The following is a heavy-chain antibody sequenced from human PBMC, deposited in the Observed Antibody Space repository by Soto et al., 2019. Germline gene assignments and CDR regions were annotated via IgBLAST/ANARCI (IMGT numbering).Heavy chain of an antibody. D-gene: IGHD6-19*01. Sequence: GASVKVSCKASGYTFTSYGISWVRQAPGQGLEWMGWISAYNGNTNYAQKLQGRVTMTTDTSTSTAYMELRSLRSDDTAVYYCARAQYKKAVAETDYWGQGTLVTVSS. V-gene: IGHV1-18*01. CDR3: ARAQYKKAVAETDY. J-gene: IGHJ4*02. CDR1: GYTFTSYG. CDR2: ISAYNGNT.